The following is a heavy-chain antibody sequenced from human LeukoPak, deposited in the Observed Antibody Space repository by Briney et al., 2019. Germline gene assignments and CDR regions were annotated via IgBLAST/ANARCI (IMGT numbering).Heavy chain of an antibody. V-gene: IGHV4-34*01. J-gene: IGHJ4*02. CDR1: GGSFSGYY. D-gene: IGHD5-18*01. CDR3: ARGGSRGYSYGYPSARFDY. CDR2: INHSGST. Sequence: PSETLSLTCAVYGGSFSGYYWSWIRQPPGKGLEWIGEINHSGSTNYNPSLKSRVTISVDTSKNQFSLKLSSVTAADTAVYYCARGGSRGYSYGYPSARFDYWGQGTLVTVSS.